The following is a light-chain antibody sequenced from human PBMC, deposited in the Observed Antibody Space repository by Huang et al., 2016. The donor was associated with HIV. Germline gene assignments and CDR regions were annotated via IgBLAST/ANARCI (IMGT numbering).Light chain of an antibody. CDR2: YAS. V-gene: IGKV1-39*01. CDR3: QQGYSALIT. Sequence: DILLTQSPSSLSASVGDRVTITCRASQNLNTYLNWYQQKPGKAPNLLIHYASTLHTGVPARFSGSGSGTDFTLTVNSLQPEDSATYYCQQGYSALITFGQGTRL. CDR1: QNLNTY. J-gene: IGKJ5*01.